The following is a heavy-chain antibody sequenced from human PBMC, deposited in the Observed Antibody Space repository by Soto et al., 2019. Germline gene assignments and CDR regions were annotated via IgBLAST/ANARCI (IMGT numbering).Heavy chain of an antibody. J-gene: IGHJ5*02. V-gene: IGHV4-34*01. CDR1: GDSFSGYF. Sequence: SETLSLTCAVHGDSFSGYFWTWIRQPPGKGLEWIAEITEGGTTNYSPSLKSRVSIAVDSSKRQFSLTLSSVTAADTAMYYCTRDASRDSSARGWFNPWGPGTLVTVSS. D-gene: IGHD6-13*01. CDR2: ITEGGTT. CDR3: TRDASRDSSARGWFNP.